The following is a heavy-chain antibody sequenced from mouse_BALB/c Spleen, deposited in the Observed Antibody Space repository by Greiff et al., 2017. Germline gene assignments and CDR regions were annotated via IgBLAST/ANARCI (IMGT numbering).Heavy chain of an antibody. CDR3: ARGDYYGSSYAAMDY. J-gene: IGHJ4*01. CDR1: GYTFTDYA. V-gene: IGHV1S137*01. CDR2: ISTYYGDA. Sequence: QVQLKQSGAELVRPGVSVKISCKGSGYTFTDYAMHWVKQSHAKSLEWIGVISTYYGDASYNQKFKGKATMTVDNSSSTAYMELARLTSEDSAIYYCARGDYYGSSYAAMDYWGQGTSVTVSS. D-gene: IGHD1-1*01.